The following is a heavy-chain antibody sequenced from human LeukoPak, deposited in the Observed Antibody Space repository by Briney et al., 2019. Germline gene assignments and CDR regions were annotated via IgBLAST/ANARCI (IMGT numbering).Heavy chain of an antibody. V-gene: IGHV3-7*01. Sequence: PGGSLRLSCAASGFTLSRYWMSWVRQAPGKGLEWVANIRPDGGEKYYVDSVKGRFTNSRDNAKNSLYLQMNSLRVEDTAVYYCASRIGVWGSFPLDYWGQGTLVTVSS. CDR2: IRPDGGEK. CDR1: GFTLSRYW. D-gene: IGHD3-16*01. CDR3: ASRIGVWGSFPLDY. J-gene: IGHJ4*02.